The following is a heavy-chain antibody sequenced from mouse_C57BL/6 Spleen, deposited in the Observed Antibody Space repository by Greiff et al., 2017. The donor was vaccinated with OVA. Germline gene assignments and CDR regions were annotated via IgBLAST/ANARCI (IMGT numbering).Heavy chain of an antibody. Sequence: QVQLQQSGPELVKPGASVKISCKASGYAFSSSWMNWVKQRPGKGLEWIGRIYPGDGDTNYNGKFKGKATLTADKSSSTAYMQLSSLTSEDSAVYFCARGYYGNYERLYAMDYWGQGTSVTVSS. V-gene: IGHV1-82*01. D-gene: IGHD2-1*01. CDR3: ARGYYGNYERLYAMDY. J-gene: IGHJ4*01. CDR2: IYPGDGDT. CDR1: GYAFSSSW.